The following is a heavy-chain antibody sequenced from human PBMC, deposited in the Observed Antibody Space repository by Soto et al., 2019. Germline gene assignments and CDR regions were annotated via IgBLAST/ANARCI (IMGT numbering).Heavy chain of an antibody. CDR2: ISSSGSTI. D-gene: IGHD6-13*01. J-gene: IGHJ6*02. V-gene: IGHV3-48*03. Sequence: PGGSLRLSCAASGFTFSSYEMNWVRQAPGKGQEWVSYISSSGSTIYYADSVKGRFTISRGNAKNSLYLQMNSLRAEDTAVYYCARDVSGSWYRSSWQRKPYGMDVCGQGTTVTVSS. CDR1: GFTFSSYE. CDR3: ARDVSGSWYRSSWQRKPYGMDV.